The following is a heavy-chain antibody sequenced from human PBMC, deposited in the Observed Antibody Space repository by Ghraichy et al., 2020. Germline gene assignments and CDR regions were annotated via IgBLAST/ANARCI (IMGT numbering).Heavy chain of an antibody. CDR1: GFTFSSYA. CDR3: AKVIMITFGGIIPTGGYYFDY. Sequence: GGSLRLSCAASGFTFSSYAMTWVRQAPGKGLEWVSGISGSGGRTYYADSVKGRFTISRDNSKNTLYLQMNSLRAEDTALYYCAKVIMITFGGIIPTGGYYFDYWGQGTLVTVSS. CDR2: ISGSGGRT. D-gene: IGHD3-16*02. V-gene: IGHV3-23*01. J-gene: IGHJ4*02.